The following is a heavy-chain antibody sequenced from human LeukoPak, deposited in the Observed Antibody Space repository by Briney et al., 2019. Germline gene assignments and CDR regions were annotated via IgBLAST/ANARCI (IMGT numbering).Heavy chain of an antibody. CDR2: ISYDGSNK. CDR3: AREPYSGRSFDY. CDR1: GFTFSSYW. Sequence: GGSLRLSCAASGFTFSSYWMSWVRQAPGEGLEWVAIISYDGSNKYCADSVKGRFTISRDNSKNTLYLQMNSLRAEDTAVYYCAREPYSGRSFDYWGQGTLVTVSS. J-gene: IGHJ4*02. D-gene: IGHD1-26*01. V-gene: IGHV3-30-3*01.